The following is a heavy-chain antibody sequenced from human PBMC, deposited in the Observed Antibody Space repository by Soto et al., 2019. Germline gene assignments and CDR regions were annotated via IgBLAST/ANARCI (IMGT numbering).Heavy chain of an antibody. Sequence: GESLKISCKGSGYSFTSYWIGWVRQMPGKGLEWMGIIYPGDSDTRYSPSFQGQVTISADKSISTAYLQWSSLKASDTAMYYCARRGYSGYDFLYYYYGMDVWGQGTTVTVSS. J-gene: IGHJ6*02. D-gene: IGHD5-12*01. CDR3: ARRGYSGYDFLYYYYGMDV. V-gene: IGHV5-51*01. CDR1: GYSFTSYW. CDR2: IYPGDSDT.